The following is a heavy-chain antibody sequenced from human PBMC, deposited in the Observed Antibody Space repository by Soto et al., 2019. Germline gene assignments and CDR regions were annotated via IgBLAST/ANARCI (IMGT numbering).Heavy chain of an antibody. D-gene: IGHD6-13*01. CDR3: ARDQGSHPGD. CDR1: GGSISSDNW. CDR2: IYHSGST. J-gene: IGHJ4*02. V-gene: IGHV4-4*02. Sequence: QVQLRESGPGLVRPSGTLSLTCAVSGGSISSDNWWSWVRQPPGKGLEWIGEIYHSGSTNYNPSLKRRVTMSVVPSKNLFSLTLNSVTAADTAFYYCARDQGSHPGDWGQGTLVSVSS.